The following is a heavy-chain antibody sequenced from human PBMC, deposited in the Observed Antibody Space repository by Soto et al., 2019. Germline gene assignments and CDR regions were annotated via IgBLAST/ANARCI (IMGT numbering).Heavy chain of an antibody. CDR3: ARVSPIRSGFYALFDY. CDR1: GYSSMSYI. J-gene: IGHJ4*02. V-gene: IGHV1-3*01. CDR2: LNPNHGHP. D-gene: IGHD3-3*01. Sequence: ASFYVSSNSCGYSSMSYIIHSACQAPQQRPGWMRWLNPNHGHPKYSAKVQDRLSLTTDTSASTAYLELSGLKSEDTAVYFCARVSPIRSGFYALFDYWGQGPLVTV.